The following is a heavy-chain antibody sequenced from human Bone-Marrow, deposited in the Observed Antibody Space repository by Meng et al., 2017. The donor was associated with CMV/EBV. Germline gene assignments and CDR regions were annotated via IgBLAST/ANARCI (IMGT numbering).Heavy chain of an antibody. CDR2: IIPILGIA. Sequence: SVKVSCKASGGTFSSYTISWVRQAPGQGLEWMGRIIPILGIANYAQKFQGRVTITADKSTSTAYMELSSLRSEDTAVYYCARDPYYDILTGYYKGYYYYGMDVWGQGTTVTIYS. V-gene: IGHV1-69*04. CDR3: ARDPYYDILTGYYKGYYYYGMDV. D-gene: IGHD3-9*01. J-gene: IGHJ6*02. CDR1: GGTFSSYT.